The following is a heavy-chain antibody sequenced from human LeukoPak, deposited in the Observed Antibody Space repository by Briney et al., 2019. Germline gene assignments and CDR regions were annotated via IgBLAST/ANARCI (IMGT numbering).Heavy chain of an antibody. CDR1: GFTFSSYG. CDR2: ISYDGSNK. D-gene: IGHD5-24*01. Sequence: GGSLRLSCAASGFTFSSYGMHWVRQAPGKGLEWEAVISYDGSNKYYADSVKGRFTISRDNSKNTLYLQMNSLRAEDTAVYYCAKAGVEVSGFDYWGQGTLVTVSS. CDR3: AKAGVEVSGFDY. J-gene: IGHJ4*02. V-gene: IGHV3-30*18.